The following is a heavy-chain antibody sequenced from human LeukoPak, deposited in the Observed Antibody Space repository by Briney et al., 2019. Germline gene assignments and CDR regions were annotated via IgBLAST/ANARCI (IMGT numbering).Heavy chain of an antibody. CDR1: GFTFSDYY. V-gene: IGHV3-11*01. J-gene: IGHJ4*02. CDR3: ACGRYGDYHFDY. D-gene: IGHD4-17*01. CDR2: ISSGGSTI. Sequence: GGSLRLSCAASGFTFSDYYMSWIRQAPGKGLEWVSYISSGGSTIYYADSVKGRFTISRDNAKKSLYLQMNSLRAEDTAVYYCACGRYGDYHFDYWGQGTLVTVSS.